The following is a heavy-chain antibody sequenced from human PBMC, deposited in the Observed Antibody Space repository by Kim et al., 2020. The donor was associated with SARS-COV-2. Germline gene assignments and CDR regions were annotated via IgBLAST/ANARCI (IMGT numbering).Heavy chain of an antibody. CDR1: GFSLSTPTMC. CDR2: IDWDNDK. D-gene: IGHD6-19*01. J-gene: IGHJ4*02. V-gene: IGHV2-70*11. Sequence: SGPTLVNPTQTLTLTCTFSGFSLSTPTMCVTWIRQSPGKALEWLARIDWDNDKYYSTSLKTRLTISKDTSKNQVVLTMTNMDPVDTVTYYCARTVADSSGWYVHFDSWGQGTLVTVSS. CDR3: ARTVADSSGWYVHFDS.